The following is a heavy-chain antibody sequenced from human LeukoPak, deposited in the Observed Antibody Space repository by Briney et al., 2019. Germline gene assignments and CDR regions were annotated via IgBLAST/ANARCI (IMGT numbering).Heavy chain of an antibody. V-gene: IGHV3-23*01. D-gene: IGHD6-13*01. CDR3: AKRFQGFGYNSRWPEDQYFDY. CDR2: ISGSGVGT. CDR1: GFTLSSYA. J-gene: IGHJ4*02. Sequence: GGSLRLSCAASGFTLSSYAMSWVGPAPGKGLERVSGISGSGVGTFYADSVRGRFTSSRDNSTNMLYLQMSSLRADDTAVYYCAKRFQGFGYNSRWPEDQYFDYWGQGTLVTVSS.